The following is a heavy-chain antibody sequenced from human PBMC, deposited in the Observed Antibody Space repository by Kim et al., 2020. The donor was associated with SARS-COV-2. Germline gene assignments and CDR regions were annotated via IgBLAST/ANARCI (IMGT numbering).Heavy chain of an antibody. CDR3: ARVGGYSSVWYDY. D-gene: IGHD6-19*01. V-gene: IGHV3-64*01. Sequence: ANSVECRFAISRDNSKNALYLQIGSLRAEDMAVYYCARVGGYSSVWYDYWGQGSLVTVYS. J-gene: IGHJ4*02.